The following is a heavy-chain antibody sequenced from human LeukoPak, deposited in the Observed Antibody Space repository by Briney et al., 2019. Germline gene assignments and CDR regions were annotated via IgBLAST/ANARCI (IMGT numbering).Heavy chain of an antibody. J-gene: IGHJ4*02. CDR2: MYLSGTT. CDR1: GDSINSLDL. D-gene: IGHD3-22*01. V-gene: IGHV4-4*02. Sequence: SETLSLTCTVPGDSINSLDLWSWVRQPPGKGLEWIGEMYLSGTTHSNPSVKSRVTISTDKSKNQFFLNLSSVTAADTAVYYCAGLVGRYSSGLYYYYFDYWGQGTLVTVSS. CDR3: AGLVGRYSSGLYYYYFDY.